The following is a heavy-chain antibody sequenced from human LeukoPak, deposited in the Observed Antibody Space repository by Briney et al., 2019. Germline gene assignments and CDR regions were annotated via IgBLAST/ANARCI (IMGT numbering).Heavy chain of an antibody. CDR1: GFTFSSYA. J-gene: IGHJ6*03. CDR3: AKDGGWLVPPAMEA. CDR2: ISGSGGST. D-gene: IGHD6-19*01. V-gene: IGHV3-23*01. Sequence: GGSLRISCAASGFTFSSYAMSWVRQAPGKGLEWVSAISGSGGSTYYADSVKGRFTISRDNSKNSLYMQMNSLRAEDTAVYYCAKDGGWLVPPAMEASGNGTTVTVSS.